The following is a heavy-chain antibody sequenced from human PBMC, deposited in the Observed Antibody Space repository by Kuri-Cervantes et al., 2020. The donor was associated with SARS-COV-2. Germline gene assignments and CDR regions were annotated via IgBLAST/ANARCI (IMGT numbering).Heavy chain of an antibody. J-gene: IGHJ6*02. V-gene: IGHV4-61*02. CDR2: IYTSGST. CDR3: AREEKRIYSYGMDV. CDR1: GGSISSGSYY. Sequence: SETLSLTCTVSGGSISSGSYYWSWIRQPAGKGLEWIGRIYTSGSTNYNPSLKSLVTISVDTSKKQFSLKLSSVTAADTAVYYCAREEKRIYSYGMDVWGQGTTVTVSS.